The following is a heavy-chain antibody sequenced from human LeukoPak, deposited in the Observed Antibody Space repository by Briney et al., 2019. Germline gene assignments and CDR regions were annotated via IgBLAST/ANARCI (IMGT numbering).Heavy chain of an antibody. Sequence: RGSLRLSCAASGFTFSSYGMHWVRQAPGKGLEWVAVIWYDGSNKYYADSVKGRFTISRDNSKNTLYLQMNSLRAEDTAVYYCARDSDSSGYYYRGYFDYWGQGTLVTVSS. CDR1: GFTFSSYG. V-gene: IGHV3-33*01. CDR3: ARDSDSSGYYYRGYFDY. J-gene: IGHJ4*02. CDR2: IWYDGSNK. D-gene: IGHD3-22*01.